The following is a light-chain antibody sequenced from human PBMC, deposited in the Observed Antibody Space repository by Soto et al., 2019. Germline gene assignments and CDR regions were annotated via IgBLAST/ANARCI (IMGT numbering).Light chain of an antibody. V-gene: IGLV2-14*01. J-gene: IGLJ3*02. Sequence: QSALTQPASVSGSPGQSITVSCTGTSSDIGDSDFVSWYQQCPGRVHKLIIYDVHKRPSGVSDRFSGSKSASTASLTISGLQTEDEADYYCCSYTTSKTWVFGGGTKLTVL. CDR1: SSDIGDSDF. CDR2: DVH. CDR3: CSYTTSKTWV.